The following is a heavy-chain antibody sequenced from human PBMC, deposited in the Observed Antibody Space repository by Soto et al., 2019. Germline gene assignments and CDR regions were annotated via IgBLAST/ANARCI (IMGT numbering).Heavy chain of an antibody. CDR2: IYYSGST. CDR3: ARTSYDSSGTAADP. D-gene: IGHD3-22*01. V-gene: IGHV4-31*03. J-gene: IGHJ5*02. CDR1: GGSLSGGDCY. Sequence: SETLSVTCPVSGGSLSGGDCYWSWLRQHPGKGLEWIGYIYYSGSTYYNPSLKSRVTISVDTSKNQFSLKLSSVTAADTAVYYCARTSYDSSGTAADPRGQGTLVTVSS.